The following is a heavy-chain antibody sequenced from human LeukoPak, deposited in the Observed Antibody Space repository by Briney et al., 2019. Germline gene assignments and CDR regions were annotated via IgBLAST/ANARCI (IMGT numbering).Heavy chain of an antibody. CDR2: ISTSNNYI. CDR1: GFIFSSYS. V-gene: IGHV3-21*01. J-gene: IGHJ4*02. Sequence: TGGSLRLSCAASGFIFSSYSMNWVRQAPGKGLEWVSSISTSNNYISYADSVKGRFTIARDNARNSLYLQMNSLRAEDTAVYYCARVFIAVADNWGQGTLVTVSS. D-gene: IGHD6-19*01. CDR3: ARVFIAVADN.